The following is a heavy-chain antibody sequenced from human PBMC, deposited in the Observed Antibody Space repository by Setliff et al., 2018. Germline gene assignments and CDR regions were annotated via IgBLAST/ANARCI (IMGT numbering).Heavy chain of an antibody. CDR3: ARLNSGWYAKIDY. Sequence: QPGGSLRLSCVASGYTFSSYAIHWVRQAPGKGLEWVALISWDGTKTSYADSVRGRFTISRDGSKSTLYLDMSSLRSEDTAVYYCARLNSGWYAKIDYWGQGTLVTVSS. D-gene: IGHD6-19*01. CDR1: GYTFSSYA. V-gene: IGHV3-30*03. J-gene: IGHJ4*02. CDR2: ISWDGTKT.